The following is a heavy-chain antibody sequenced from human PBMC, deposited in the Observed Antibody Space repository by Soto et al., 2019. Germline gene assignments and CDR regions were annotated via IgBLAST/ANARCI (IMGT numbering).Heavy chain of an antibody. J-gene: IGHJ4*02. D-gene: IGHD6-13*01. V-gene: IGHV1-69*01. Sequence: QVQLVQSGAEVKKPGSSVKVSCKASGGTFSSYAISWVRQAPGHGLEWMGGIIPIFGTANYAQKFQGRVTITADESTSTASMGLSSLRSEDTAVYYCAICKMEADGHFDYWGQGTLVTVSS. CDR3: AICKMEADGHFDY. CDR2: IIPIFGTA. CDR1: GGTFSSYA.